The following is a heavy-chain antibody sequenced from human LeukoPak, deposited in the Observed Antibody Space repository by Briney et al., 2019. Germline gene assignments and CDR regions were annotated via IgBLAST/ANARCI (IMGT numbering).Heavy chain of an antibody. CDR1: GFTFSSYS. J-gene: IGHJ4*02. Sequence: PGGSLRLSCAASGFTFSSYSMNWVRQAPGKGLEWVSYISTSGSTIDYVDSVKGRFTISRDNAKNSLYLQMNNLRAEDTAVYYCAKEGYSGSYYDYWGQGTLVTVSS. V-gene: IGHV3-48*01. D-gene: IGHD1-26*01. CDR2: ISTSGSTI. CDR3: AKEGYSGSYYDY.